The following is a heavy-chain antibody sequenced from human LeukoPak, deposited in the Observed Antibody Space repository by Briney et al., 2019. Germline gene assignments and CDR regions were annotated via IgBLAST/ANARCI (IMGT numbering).Heavy chain of an antibody. CDR1: GFTFSSYA. J-gene: IGHJ4*02. CDR2: ISYDGSNK. CDR3: ARTRDGYNRGVFDY. D-gene: IGHD5-24*01. V-gene: IGHV3-30-3*01. Sequence: QSGGSLRLSCAASGFTFSSYAMHWVRQAPGKGLEWVAVISYDGSNKYYADSVKGRFTISRDNSKNTLYLQTNSLRAEDTAVYYCARTRDGYNRGVFDYWGQGTLVTVSS.